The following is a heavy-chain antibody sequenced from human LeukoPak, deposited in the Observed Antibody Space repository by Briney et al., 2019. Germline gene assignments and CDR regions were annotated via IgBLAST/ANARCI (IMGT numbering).Heavy chain of an antibody. J-gene: IGHJ5*02. CDR2: ISSSSSYS. Sequence: GGSLRLSCAASGFTFSDYYMSWIRQAPGKGLEWVSYISSSSSYSNYADSVKGRFTISRDNAKNSLYLQMNSLRAEDTAVYYCARDLTGAAGAFDPWGQGTLVTVSS. D-gene: IGHD6-13*01. V-gene: IGHV3-11*06. CDR3: ARDLTGAAGAFDP. CDR1: GFTFSDYY.